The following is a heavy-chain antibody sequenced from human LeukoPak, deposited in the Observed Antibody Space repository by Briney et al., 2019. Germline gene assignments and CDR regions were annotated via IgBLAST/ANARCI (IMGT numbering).Heavy chain of an antibody. D-gene: IGHD5-18*01. V-gene: IGHV4-38-2*02. CDR2: IYHSGRT. CDR3: AVRGYSYGNYYYYMDV. J-gene: IGHJ6*03. Sequence: SETLSLTCTVSGYSISSGYYWGWIRQPPGKGLEWIGSIYHSGRTFYNPSLKSRVSISVDTSKNQFSLKLSSVTAADTAVYYCAVRGYSYGNYYYYMDVWGKGTTVTVSS. CDR1: GYSISSGYY.